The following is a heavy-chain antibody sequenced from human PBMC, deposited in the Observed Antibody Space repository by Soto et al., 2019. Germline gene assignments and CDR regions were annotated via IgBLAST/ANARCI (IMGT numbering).Heavy chain of an antibody. D-gene: IGHD3-10*01. Sequence: SETLSLTCTVSGGSISSYYWSWIRQPPGKGLEWIGYTYYSGSTNYNPSLKSRVTISVDTSRNQFSLKLSSVTAADTAVYYCAREVDYYGSGSYSDDAFDIWGQGTMVTVSS. J-gene: IGHJ3*02. CDR3: AREVDYYGSGSYSDDAFDI. CDR1: GGSISSYY. CDR2: TYYSGST. V-gene: IGHV4-59*08.